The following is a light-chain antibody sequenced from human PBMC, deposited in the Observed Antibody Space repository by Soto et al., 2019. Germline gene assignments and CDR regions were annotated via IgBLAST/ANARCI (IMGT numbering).Light chain of an antibody. Sequence: EIVLTQSPGTLSLSPGERVTLSCRASQSVNNNFLAWYQQKPAQAPRLLICGASSRATGIPDRFSGSGAGTDFTLIISKLEPEDCAVYYCQQYVSAPWTFGQGTKVEIK. CDR3: QQYVSAPWT. CDR2: GAS. J-gene: IGKJ1*01. CDR1: QSVNNNF. V-gene: IGKV3-20*01.